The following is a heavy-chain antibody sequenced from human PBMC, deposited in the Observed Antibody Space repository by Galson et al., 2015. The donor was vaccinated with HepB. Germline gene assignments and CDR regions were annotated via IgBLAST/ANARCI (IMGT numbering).Heavy chain of an antibody. D-gene: IGHD1-1*01. J-gene: IGHJ3*02. V-gene: IGHV3-30*18. Sequence: SLRLSCAASGFTFSSYGMHWVRQAPGKGLEWVAVISYDGSNKYYADSVKGRFTISRDNSKNTLYLQMNSLRAEDTAVYYCAKGTTGKPTDAFDIWGQGTMVTVSS. CDR2: ISYDGSNK. CDR1: GFTFSSYG. CDR3: AKGTTGKPTDAFDI.